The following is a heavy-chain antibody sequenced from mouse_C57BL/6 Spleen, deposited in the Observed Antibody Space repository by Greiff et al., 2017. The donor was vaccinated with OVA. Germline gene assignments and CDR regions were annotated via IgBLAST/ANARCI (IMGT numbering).Heavy chain of an antibody. D-gene: IGHD3-3*01. CDR1: GFTFSSYA. CDR3: ARGGTEMDY. Sequence: DVKLVESGGGLVKPGGSLKLSCAASGFTFSSYAMSWVRQTPEKRLEWVATISDGGSYTYYPDNVKGRFTISRDNAKNNLYLQMSHLKSEDTAMYYCARGGTEMDYWGQGTTLTVSS. CDR2: ISDGGSYT. V-gene: IGHV5-4*03. J-gene: IGHJ2*01.